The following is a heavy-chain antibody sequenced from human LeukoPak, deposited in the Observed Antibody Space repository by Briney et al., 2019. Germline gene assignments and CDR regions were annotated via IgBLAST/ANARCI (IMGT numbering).Heavy chain of an antibody. Sequence: GGSLRLSCLTSGFTLSTNAMSWVRQAPGKGLEWVANIKEDGSEKHYVDSVKGRFTISRDNAQKSLYLQMNSLRAEDTAVYYCARENGMIGRFDPWGQGTLVTVSS. CDR3: ARENGMIGRFDP. CDR2: IKEDGSEK. J-gene: IGHJ5*02. V-gene: IGHV3-7*01. D-gene: IGHD2-21*01. CDR1: GFTLSTNA.